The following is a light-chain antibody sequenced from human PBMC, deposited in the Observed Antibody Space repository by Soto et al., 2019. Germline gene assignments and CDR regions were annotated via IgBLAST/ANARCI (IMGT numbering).Light chain of an antibody. CDR3: QQYDSYPRT. Sequence: DIQMTQSPSTLSASVGDRVTITCRASQSISNWLAWHQQKPGKAPKLLIYKASSLESGVPSRFSGSGSGTEFTLSISSLQPDDFATYYCQQYDSYPRTFGQGTKVEIK. V-gene: IGKV1-5*03. CDR1: QSISNW. CDR2: KAS. J-gene: IGKJ1*01.